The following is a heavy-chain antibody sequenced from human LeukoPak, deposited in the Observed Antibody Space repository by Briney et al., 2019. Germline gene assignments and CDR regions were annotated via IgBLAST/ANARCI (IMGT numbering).Heavy chain of an antibody. CDR3: AKDGKYSSLYYYYMDV. J-gene: IGHJ6*03. V-gene: IGHV3-30-3*01. Sequence: GRSLRLSCAASGFTFSNYAMHWVRQAPGKGLEWVAVISYDGSNKYYADSVKGRFTISRDNSKNTLYLQMNSLRAEDTAVYYCAKDGKYSSLYYYYMDVWGKGTTVTVSS. D-gene: IGHD6-19*01. CDR1: GFTFSNYA. CDR2: ISYDGSNK.